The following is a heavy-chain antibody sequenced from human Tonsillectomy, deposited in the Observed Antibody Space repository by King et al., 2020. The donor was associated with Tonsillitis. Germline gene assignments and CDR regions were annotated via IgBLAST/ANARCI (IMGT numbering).Heavy chain of an antibody. CDR2: ISPAGSGV. V-gene: IGHV3-7*01. CDR1: GFSFATSW. CDR3: AFNQH. J-gene: IGHJ3*01. Sequence: VQLVESGGGLVQPGGSLRLSCAASGFSFATSWMSWVRQAPGKGLEWVAFISPAGSGVSSVDSVKGRFTISRDNAKNSMYLQMNSLRDEDTALYYCAFNQHWSQGTVVTVSS.